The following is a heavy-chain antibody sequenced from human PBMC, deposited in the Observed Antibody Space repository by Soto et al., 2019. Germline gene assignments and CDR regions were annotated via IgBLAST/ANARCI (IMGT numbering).Heavy chain of an antibody. V-gene: IGHV1-69*01. CDR1: GGTFSDSV. J-gene: IGHJ4*02. CDR3: ARGRDGSNYYFDY. CDR2: IVPICGKA. Sequence: QVQLVQSGPEVKKPGSSVKVSCKASGGTFSDSVTSWVRQAPGQGLEWMGGIVPICGKANLAEKFQDRVTITADESTSTAYMKLTSLRSEDTAVYYCARGRDGSNYYFDYWGQGTLVTVSS. D-gene: IGHD3-10*01.